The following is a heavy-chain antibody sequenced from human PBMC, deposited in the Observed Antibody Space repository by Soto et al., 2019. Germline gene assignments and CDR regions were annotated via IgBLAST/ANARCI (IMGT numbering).Heavy chain of an antibody. CDR3: ARAVSGSSWIWYFDL. CDR2: ISYDGSNK. CDR1: GFTFSSYA. D-gene: IGHD6-13*01. J-gene: IGHJ2*01. Sequence: QSVGSLRLSCAASGFTFSSYAMHWVRQAPGKGLEWVAVISYDGSNKYYADSVKGRFTISRDNSKNTLYLQMNSLRAEDTAVYYCARAVSGSSWIWYFDLWGRGTLVTVSS. V-gene: IGHV3-30-3*01.